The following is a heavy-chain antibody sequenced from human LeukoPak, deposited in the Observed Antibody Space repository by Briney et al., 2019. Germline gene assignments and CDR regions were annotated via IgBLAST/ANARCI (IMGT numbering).Heavy chain of an antibody. CDR2: INPSGGST. J-gene: IGHJ4*02. CDR3: ARNEGGY. Sequence: VASVKVSCKASGYTFTSYYMHWVRQAPGQGLEWMGIINPSGGSTNYAQKFQGRVTITADKSTSTAYMELSSLRSEDTAVYYCARNEGGYWGQGTLVTVSS. V-gene: IGHV1-46*01. D-gene: IGHD1-1*01. CDR1: GYTFTSYY.